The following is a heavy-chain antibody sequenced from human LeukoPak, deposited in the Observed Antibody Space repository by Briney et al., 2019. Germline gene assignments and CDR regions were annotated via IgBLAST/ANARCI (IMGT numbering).Heavy chain of an antibody. J-gene: IGHJ4*02. V-gene: IGHV3-74*03. Sequence: PSETLSLTCAVYGGSFSGYYWSWVRQPPGMGLVWVSRINERGTDSMYAESVKGRFTISRDNAKNTVYLQMNSLRAEDTAVYYCVRDETLWTLDWWGQGTLVSVSS. CDR2: INERGTDS. CDR1: GGSFSGYY. CDR3: VRDETLWTLDW. D-gene: IGHD1-1*01.